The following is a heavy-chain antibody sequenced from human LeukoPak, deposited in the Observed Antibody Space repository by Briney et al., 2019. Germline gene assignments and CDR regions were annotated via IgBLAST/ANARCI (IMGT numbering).Heavy chain of an antibody. CDR1: GGSISTTYYY. V-gene: IGHV4-39*01. D-gene: IGHD3-16*01. J-gene: IGHJ4*02. CDR3: ARLRGGAIDY. CDR2: IYYSGST. Sequence: SETLSLTCNVSGGSISTTYYYWGWIRQPPGKGLEWIGSIYYSGSTYYSPSLKSRVTVSVDTSKNQFSLKLSSVTAADTAAYYCARLRGGAIDYWGQGTLVTVSS.